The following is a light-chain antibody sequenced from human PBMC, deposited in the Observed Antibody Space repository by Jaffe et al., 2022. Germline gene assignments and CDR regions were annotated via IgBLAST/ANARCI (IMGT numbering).Light chain of an antibody. J-gene: IGLJ1*01. V-gene: IGLV2-11*01. CDR3: CSYAGSKTYV. CDR2: GVS. Sequence: QSALTQPRSVSGSPGESVTISCTGTSSDVGGYNYVSWYQQHPGKVPKLMIYGVSKRPSGVPDRFSGSKSGNTASLTISGLQADDEADYYCCSYAGSKTYVFGTGTKVTVL. CDR1: SSDVGGYNY.